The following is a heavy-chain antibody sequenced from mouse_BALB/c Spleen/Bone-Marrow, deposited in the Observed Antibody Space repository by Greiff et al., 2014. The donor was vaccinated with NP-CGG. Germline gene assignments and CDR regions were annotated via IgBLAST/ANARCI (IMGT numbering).Heavy chain of an antibody. J-gene: IGHJ3*01. CDR2: ITSGGSYT. V-gene: IGHV5-6*02. CDR1: GFTFSSYG. Sequence: EVKVEESGGDLVKPGGSLKLSCAASGFTFSSYGMSWVRQTPDKRLEWVATITSGGSYTYYPDSVKGRFTISRDNAKNALYLQMSSLKSEDTAMYYCTRQANEGAWFPYWGQGTLVTVSA. CDR3: TRQANEGAWFPY.